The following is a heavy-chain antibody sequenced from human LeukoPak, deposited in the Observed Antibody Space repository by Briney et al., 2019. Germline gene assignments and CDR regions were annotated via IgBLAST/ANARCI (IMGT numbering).Heavy chain of an antibody. CDR1: GFTLGDYA. CDR2: IRSKAYGRTT. Sequence: GGSLRLSCTASGFTLGDYAMSWVRQAPGKGLEGVGFIRSKAYGRTTEYAASVKDRFTISRDDSKSIAYLQMNSLKTEDTAVYYCTVHVDTAMVTLDYWGQGTLVTVSS. CDR3: TVHVDTAMVTLDY. D-gene: IGHD5-18*01. J-gene: IGHJ4*02. V-gene: IGHV3-49*04.